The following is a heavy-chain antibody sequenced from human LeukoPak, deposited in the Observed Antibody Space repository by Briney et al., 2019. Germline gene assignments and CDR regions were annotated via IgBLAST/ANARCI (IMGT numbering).Heavy chain of an antibody. CDR2: IWFGGSHK. V-gene: IGHV3-33*01. Sequence: PGGSLRLSCAASGFTFSTYGMHWVRQAPGKGLEWVAVIWFGGSHKYYADSVKDRFTISRDNSKNTLYLQMNSLRAEDTAVYFCARGASRSDYYTEYFDYWGQGTLVTVSS. CDR1: GFTFSTYG. J-gene: IGHJ4*02. D-gene: IGHD3-3*01. CDR3: ARGASRSDYYTEYFDY.